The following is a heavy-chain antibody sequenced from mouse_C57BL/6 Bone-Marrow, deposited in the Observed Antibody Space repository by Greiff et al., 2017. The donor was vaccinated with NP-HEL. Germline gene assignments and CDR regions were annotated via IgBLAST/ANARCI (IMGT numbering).Heavy chain of an antibody. CDR2: ISSGGSYT. CDR3: AGRGYDYDY. Sequence: EVQLLESGGDLVKPGGSLKLSCAASGFTFSSYGMSWVRQTPDKRLEWVATISSGGSYTYFPDSVKGRFTIYRDNAKNTLYLQMSSLKSEDTAMYYCAGRGYDYDYWGQGTTLAVSS. CDR1: GFTFSSYG. D-gene: IGHD2-4*01. J-gene: IGHJ2*01. V-gene: IGHV5-6*01.